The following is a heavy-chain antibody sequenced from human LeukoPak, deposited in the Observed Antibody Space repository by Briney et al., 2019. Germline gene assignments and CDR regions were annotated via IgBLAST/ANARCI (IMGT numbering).Heavy chain of an antibody. V-gene: IGHV3-49*04. CDR3: ARGQTVPGAKYYFDF. Sequence: GGSLRLSCLTSGFTFRDYGLGWVRQAPGMGLEWVSFTRSKIYGGAPEYAASVRGRFSVSRDDSESVAYLQMNNLKSEDTGVYYCARGQTVPGAKYYFDFWSPGTLVTVSS. CDR1: GFTFRDYG. CDR2: TRSKIYGGAP. D-gene: IGHD2/OR15-2a*01. J-gene: IGHJ4*02.